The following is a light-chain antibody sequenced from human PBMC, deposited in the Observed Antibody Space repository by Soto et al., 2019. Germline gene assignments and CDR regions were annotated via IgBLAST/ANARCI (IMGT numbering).Light chain of an antibody. CDR2: DAS. J-gene: IGKJ4*01. V-gene: IGKV1-5*01. CDR1: QSISSW. CDR3: QQYNSYTLT. Sequence: DIQMTQSPSTLSASLGDRVTITCRASQSISSWLAWYQHKPGKAPKLLIYDASSLDSGVPSRFSGGGSGTEFTLTISSLQPDDFATYYCQQYNSYTLTFGGGTKVDNK.